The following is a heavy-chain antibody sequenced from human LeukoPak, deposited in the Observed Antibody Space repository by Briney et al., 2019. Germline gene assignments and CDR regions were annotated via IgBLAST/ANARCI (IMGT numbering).Heavy chain of an antibody. Sequence: GGSLRLSCAASGFTFSSYWMGWVRQAPGKRLEWVANMNIDGSEKYYADSVKGRFTISRDNAKNSLYLQMNSLRAEDTAVYYCARGAEYYYDSSGYFPFDYWGQGTLVAVSS. D-gene: IGHD3-22*01. CDR1: GFTFSSYW. CDR3: ARGAEYYYDSSGYFPFDY. J-gene: IGHJ4*02. CDR2: MNIDGSEK. V-gene: IGHV3-7*01.